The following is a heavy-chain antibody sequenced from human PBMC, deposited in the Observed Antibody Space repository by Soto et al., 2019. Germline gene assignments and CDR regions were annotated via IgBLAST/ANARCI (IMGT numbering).Heavy chain of an antibody. V-gene: IGHV4-59*01. Sequence: QVQLQESGPGLVKPSETLSLTCTVSGGSISSYYWSWIRQPPGKGLEWIGYIYYSGSTNYNPSLKSRVTTSVDTSNNQFSLKLSPVTAADTAVYYCARDGEQLVFDYWGQGTLVTVSS. D-gene: IGHD6-6*01. J-gene: IGHJ4*02. CDR2: IYYSGST. CDR1: GGSISSYY. CDR3: ARDGEQLVFDY.